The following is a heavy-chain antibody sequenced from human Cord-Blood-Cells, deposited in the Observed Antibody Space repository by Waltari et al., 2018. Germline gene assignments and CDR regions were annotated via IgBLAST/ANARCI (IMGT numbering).Heavy chain of an antibody. D-gene: IGHD1-1*01. CDR2: INTNTGNP. Sequence: YTFTSYAMNWVRQAPGQGLEWMGWINTNTGNPTYAQGFTGRFVFSLDTSVSTAYLQISSLKAEDTAVYYCARPTWREALVGMDVWGQGTTVTVSS. CDR1: YTFTSYA. J-gene: IGHJ6*02. CDR3: ARPTWREALVGMDV. V-gene: IGHV7-4-1*02.